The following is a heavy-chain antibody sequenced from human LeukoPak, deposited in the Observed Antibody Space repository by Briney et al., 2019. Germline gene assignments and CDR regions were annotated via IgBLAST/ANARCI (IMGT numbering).Heavy chain of an antibody. CDR1: GYTFTTYG. CDR3: ARRYDFWSGYPTAFDY. J-gene: IGHJ4*02. CDR2: LNPNTGGT. V-gene: IGHV1-2*02. Sequence: ASVKVSCKASGYTFTTYGISWVRQAPGQGLEWMGFLNPNTGGTSYAQKFQARVTMTRDTSISTAYMELSGLRSDDTAVYYCARRYDFWSGYPTAFDYWGQGTLVTVSS. D-gene: IGHD3-3*01.